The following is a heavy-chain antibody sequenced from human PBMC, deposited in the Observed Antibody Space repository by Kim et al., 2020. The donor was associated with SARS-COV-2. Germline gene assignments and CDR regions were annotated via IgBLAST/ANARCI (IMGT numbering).Heavy chain of an antibody. CDR1: GFPFSNYA. J-gene: IGHJ4*02. Sequence: GGSLRLSCAASGFPFSNYAMSWVRQAPGKGLEWVSAISGSGGNTYYADSVRGRFTISRDNSRNTLYLQMNSLRAEDTAVYYCTKWDSSTWNDPANDFWGQGTLVTVSS. D-gene: IGHD6-6*01. V-gene: IGHV3-23*01. CDR2: ISGSGGNT. CDR3: TKWDSSTWNDPANDF.